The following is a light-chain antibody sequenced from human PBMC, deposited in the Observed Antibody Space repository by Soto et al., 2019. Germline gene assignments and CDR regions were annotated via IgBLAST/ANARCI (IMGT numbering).Light chain of an antibody. CDR3: QQLNTYPIT. CDR1: QDISNY. J-gene: IGKJ5*01. CDR2: DAS. V-gene: IGKV1-33*01. Sequence: DIQMTQTPSSLSASVGDRVTITCQASQDISNYLIWYQQKPGKAPKLLIYDASNLETGVPSRFSGSGSGTDFTLTISSLQPEDFATYYCQQLNTYPITFGQGTRLEI.